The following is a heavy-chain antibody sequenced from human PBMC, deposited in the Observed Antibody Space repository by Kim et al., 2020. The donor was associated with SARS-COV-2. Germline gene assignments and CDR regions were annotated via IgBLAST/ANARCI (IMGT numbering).Heavy chain of an antibody. V-gene: IGHV4-59*01. Sequence: SETLSLTCTVSGGSISSYYWSWIRQSPGKGLEWIGYIYSGGSTNYNRSLRSRVSISVDPSTNQFSLTLSSVTAAATAVSYCSRRGFCTCGVCYYDY. D-gene: IGHD2-8*02. CDR2: IYSGGST. J-gene: IGHJ4*03. CDR1: GGSISSYY. CDR3: SRRGFCTCGVCYYDY.